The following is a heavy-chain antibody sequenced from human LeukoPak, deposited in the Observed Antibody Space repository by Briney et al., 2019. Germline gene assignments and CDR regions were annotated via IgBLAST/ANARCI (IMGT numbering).Heavy chain of an antibody. Sequence: GKSLRLSCAASGFTFSSYGMHWVRQAPGKGLEWVAVIWYDGNNKYYADSVKGRFTISRDNSKNTLYLQMNSLRAEDTAVYYCVRDLEQWLVRGDWFDPWGQGTQVTVSS. V-gene: IGHV3-33*01. J-gene: IGHJ5*02. CDR3: VRDLEQWLVRGDWFDP. CDR1: GFTFSSYG. CDR2: IWYDGNNK. D-gene: IGHD6-19*01.